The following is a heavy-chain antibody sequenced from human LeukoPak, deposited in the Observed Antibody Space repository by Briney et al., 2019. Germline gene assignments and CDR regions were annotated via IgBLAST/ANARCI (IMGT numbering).Heavy chain of an antibody. D-gene: IGHD3-3*01. CDR2: INHSGST. Sequence: SETLSLTCAVYGGSFSGYYWSWIRQPPGKGLEWIGEINHSGSTNYNPSLKSRVTISVDTSKNQFSLKLSSVTAADTAVYYCARGVSYDFWSGYYTVDYYYYYMDVWGKGTTVTVSS. CDR1: GGSFSGYY. J-gene: IGHJ6*03. CDR3: ARGVSYDFWSGYYTVDYYYYYMDV. V-gene: IGHV4-34*01.